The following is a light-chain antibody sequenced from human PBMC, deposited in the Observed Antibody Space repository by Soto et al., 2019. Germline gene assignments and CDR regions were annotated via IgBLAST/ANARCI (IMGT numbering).Light chain of an antibody. Sequence: EIVLTQSPGTLSLSPGERATLSCGAVQSVSNDFLAWYQQKPGQAPRLLIYGASTRATGVTARFRGGGSGTEFTLTISSLQSEDSAVYYCQQYHKWPPITFGQGTRLEIK. CDR3: QQYHKWPPIT. V-gene: IGKV3-15*01. CDR2: GAS. J-gene: IGKJ5*01. CDR1: QSVSNDF.